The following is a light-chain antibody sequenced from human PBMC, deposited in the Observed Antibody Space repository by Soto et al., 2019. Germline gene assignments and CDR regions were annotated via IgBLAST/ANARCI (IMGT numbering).Light chain of an antibody. V-gene: IGKV1-5*01. CDR3: QQYNRYS. J-gene: IGKJ1*01. CDR1: QSISNW. CDR2: HAS. Sequence: DIQMSTAPSTLPASVVEGVASTCRASQSISNWLAWYQQKPGTAPKVLIYHASNLQSGVPSRFSGSGSGTEITLTISSLQPDDFATYYCQQYNRYSFGQGTKVDIK.